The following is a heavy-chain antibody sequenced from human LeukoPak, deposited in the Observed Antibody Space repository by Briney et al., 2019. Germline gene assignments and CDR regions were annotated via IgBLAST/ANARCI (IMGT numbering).Heavy chain of an antibody. J-gene: IGHJ4*02. CDR3: ARGGKIAATGVELKDY. CDR2: ISAYNGNT. CDR1: GYTFTSYS. D-gene: IGHD6-13*01. Sequence: ASVKVSCKASGYTFTSYSISWVRQAPGQGLEWMGWISAYNGNTNYAQKLQGRVTMATDTSTSTAYMELRSLRSDDTAVYYCARGGKIAATGVELKDYWGQGTLVTVSS. V-gene: IGHV1-18*04.